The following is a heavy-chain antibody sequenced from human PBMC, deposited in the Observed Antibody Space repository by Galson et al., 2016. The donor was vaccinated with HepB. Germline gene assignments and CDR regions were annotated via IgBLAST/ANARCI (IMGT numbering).Heavy chain of an antibody. J-gene: IGHJ4*02. CDR2: IIPIFATA. CDR1: GGTFANYA. CDR3: AREGEDISVAGTGLYS. V-gene: IGHV1-69*13. D-gene: IGHD6-19*01. Sequence: SVKVSCKASGGTFANYAISWVRQAPGQGLEWMGGIIPIFATANYAQNLQGRVTITADESTTTAYMELSSLSSADTAVYYCAREGEDISVAGTGLYSWGQGTLVTVSS.